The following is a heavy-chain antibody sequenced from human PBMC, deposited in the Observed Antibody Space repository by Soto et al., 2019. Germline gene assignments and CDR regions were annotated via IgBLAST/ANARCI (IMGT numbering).Heavy chain of an antibody. CDR3: ARALYYGDYDY. CDR1: GVSIISGGYY. D-gene: IGHD4-17*01. J-gene: IGHJ4*02. CDR2: IYYSGST. Sequence: PSETLSLTCTVSGVSIISGGYYWILIRQHPGKGLEWIGYIYYSGSTYYNPSLKSRVTISVDTSKNQFSLKLSSVTAADTAVYYCARALYYGDYDYWGKGTLVTVYS. V-gene: IGHV4-31*03.